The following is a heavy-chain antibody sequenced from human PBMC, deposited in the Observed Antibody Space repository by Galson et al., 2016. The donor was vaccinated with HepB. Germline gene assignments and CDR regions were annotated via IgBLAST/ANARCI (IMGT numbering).Heavy chain of an antibody. V-gene: IGHV3-11*01. Sequence: SLRLSCAASGFTFSAYYVSWIRQAPGRGLEWISYISGSGCAIYYADSVKGRFTISRDNSKDSLYLQMNSLRAEDTAVYYCARYCSSSSCELADYYYYYYGMDVWGQGTTVTVSS. D-gene: IGHD2-2*01. CDR1: GFTFSAYY. CDR3: ARYCSSSSCELADYYYYYYGMDV. J-gene: IGHJ6*02. CDR2: ISGSGCAI.